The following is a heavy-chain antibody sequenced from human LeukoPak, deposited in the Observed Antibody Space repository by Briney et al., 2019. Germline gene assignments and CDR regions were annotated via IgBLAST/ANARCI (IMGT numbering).Heavy chain of an antibody. V-gene: IGHV1-24*01. Sequence: ASVKVSCKVSGYTLTELSMHWVRQAPGKGLEWMGGFDPEDGETIYAQKFQGRVTMTEDTSTDTAYMELSSLRSEDTAVYYCATGYCSSTSCYHYYYYGMDVWGQGTTVTVSS. D-gene: IGHD2-2*01. CDR3: ATGYCSSTSCYHYYYYGMDV. CDR1: GYTLTELS. CDR2: FDPEDGET. J-gene: IGHJ6*02.